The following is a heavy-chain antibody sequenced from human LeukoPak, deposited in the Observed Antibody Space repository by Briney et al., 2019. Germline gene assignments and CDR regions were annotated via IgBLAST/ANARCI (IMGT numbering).Heavy chain of an antibody. CDR2: ISGSGGST. CDR1: GFTFSSHG. V-gene: IGHV3-23*01. CDR3: ARTNGYYDL. D-gene: IGHD1/OR15-1a*01. J-gene: IGHJ2*01. Sequence: GGSLRLSCAASGFTFSSHGISWVRQAPGKGLEWVSGISGSGGSTFYADSVKGRFTISRDNSKNTVCLQLNSLRAEDMAVYYCARTNGYYDLWGRGTLVTVSS.